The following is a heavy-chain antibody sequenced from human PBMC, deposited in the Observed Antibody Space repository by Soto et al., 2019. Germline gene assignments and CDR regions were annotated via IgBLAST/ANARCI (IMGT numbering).Heavy chain of an antibody. Sequence: PSETLSLTCIVSGESISSSSYYWGWIRQPPGKGLEWIGSIYYSGRTYYNPSFKGRVTISIDTSKNQFSLKLSSVTATGTAVYYCARQRTTVVTQAYFDHWGQGALVTVSS. D-gene: IGHD2-21*02. CDR1: GESISSSSYY. CDR2: IYYSGRT. J-gene: IGHJ4*02. V-gene: IGHV4-39*01. CDR3: ARQRTTVVTQAYFDH.